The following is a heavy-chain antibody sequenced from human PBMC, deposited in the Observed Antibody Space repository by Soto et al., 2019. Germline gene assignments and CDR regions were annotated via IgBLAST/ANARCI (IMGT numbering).Heavy chain of an antibody. Sequence: ASVKVSCKASGYTFTSYGISWVRQAPGQGLEWMGWISAYNGNTNYAQKLQGRVTMTTDTSTSTAYMELRSLRSDDTAVYYCAREEGTTVTTVYYYYGMDVWGQGTTVTSP. V-gene: IGHV1-18*01. CDR1: GYTFTSYG. CDR2: ISAYNGNT. D-gene: IGHD4-17*01. CDR3: AREEGTTVTTVYYYYGMDV. J-gene: IGHJ6*02.